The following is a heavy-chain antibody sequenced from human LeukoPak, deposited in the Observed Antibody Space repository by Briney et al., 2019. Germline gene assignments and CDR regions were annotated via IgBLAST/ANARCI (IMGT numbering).Heavy chain of an antibody. CDR1: GFTFSSFT. J-gene: IGHJ4*02. CDR3: TKRRPTGSVTVDEY. V-gene: IGHV3-23*01. Sequence: GGSLRLSCTTSGFTFSSFTMSWVRQTPEKGLEWVATVNYNSANKWHADSVKGRFTISRDNSKNTLYLQMHSLRVDATALYYCTKRRPTGSVTVDEYWGQGALVTVSS. D-gene: IGHD2-21*02. CDR2: VNYNSANK.